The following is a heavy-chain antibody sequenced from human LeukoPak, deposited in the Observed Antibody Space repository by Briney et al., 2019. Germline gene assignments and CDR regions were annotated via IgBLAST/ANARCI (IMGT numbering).Heavy chain of an antibody. CDR2: INHSGST. CDR3: ARVSSIAARNDYMDV. V-gene: IGHV4-34*01. Sequence: PSETLSLTCAVYGGSFSGYYWSWIRQPPGKGLEWIGEINHSGSTNYNLSLKSRVTISVDTSKNQFSLKLSSVTAADTAVYYCARVSSIAARNDYMDVWGKGTTVTVSS. CDR1: GGSFSGYY. D-gene: IGHD6-6*01. J-gene: IGHJ6*03.